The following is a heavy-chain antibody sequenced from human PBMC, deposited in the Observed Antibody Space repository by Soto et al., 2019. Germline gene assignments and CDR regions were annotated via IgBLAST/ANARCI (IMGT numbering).Heavy chain of an antibody. CDR2: IYHSGRS. CDR3: ARGGQYNWNYGWFDP. Sequence: SETLSLTCAVSAYSITSGYYWGWIRQPPGKGLEWIASIYHSGRSYYNPSLKSRVTISVDTPKNHFSLKLSSVTAADTAVYYCARGGQYNWNYGWFDPWGQGTLVTVSS. V-gene: IGHV4-38-2*01. CDR1: AYSITSGYY. J-gene: IGHJ5*02. D-gene: IGHD1-7*01.